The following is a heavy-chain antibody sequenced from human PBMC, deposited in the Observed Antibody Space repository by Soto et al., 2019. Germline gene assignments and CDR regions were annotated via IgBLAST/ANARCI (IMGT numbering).Heavy chain of an antibody. V-gene: IGHV1-2*02. CDR3: ARVLEGYCSSTSCPRSWFDP. J-gene: IGHJ5*02. Sequence: ASVKVSCKASGYTFTGYCMHWVRQAPGQGLEWMGWINPNSGGTNYAQKFQGRVTMTRDTSISTAYMELSRLRSDDTAVYYCARVLEGYCSSTSCPRSWFDPWGQGTLVTVSS. CDR1: GYTFTGYC. CDR2: INPNSGGT. D-gene: IGHD2-2*01.